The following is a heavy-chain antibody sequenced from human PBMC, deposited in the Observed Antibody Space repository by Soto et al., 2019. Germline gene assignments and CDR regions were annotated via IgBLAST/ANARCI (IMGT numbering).Heavy chain of an antibody. D-gene: IGHD1-26*01. CDR3: AKDFPAGAAQNHWFDP. Sequence: VGSLRLSCAASGFTFISYAMSWVRQATGKGLEWVSAISGSGGSTYYADSVKGRFTISRDNSKNTLYLQMNSLRAEDTAVYYCAKDFPAGAAQNHWFDPWGQGTLVTVSS. CDR2: ISGSGGST. CDR1: GFTFISYA. V-gene: IGHV3-23*01. J-gene: IGHJ5*02.